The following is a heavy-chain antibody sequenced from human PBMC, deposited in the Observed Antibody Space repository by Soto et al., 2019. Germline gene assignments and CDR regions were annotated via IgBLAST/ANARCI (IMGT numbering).Heavy chain of an antibody. CDR3: ARVGRSSSSGTSNTRPWFDP. V-gene: IGHV1-69*13. D-gene: IGHD6-6*01. Sequence: SVKVSCKASGGTFSSYAISWVRQAPGQGLEWMGGIIPIFGTANYAQKFQGRVTITADESTSTAYMELSSLRSEDTAVYYCARVGRSSSSGTSNTRPWFDPWGQGTLVTVSS. J-gene: IGHJ5*02. CDR1: GGTFSSYA. CDR2: IIPIFGTA.